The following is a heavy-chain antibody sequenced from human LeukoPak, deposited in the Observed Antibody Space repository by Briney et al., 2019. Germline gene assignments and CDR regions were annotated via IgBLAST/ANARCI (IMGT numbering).Heavy chain of an antibody. CDR3: ARQWLVNG. CDR1: GFTSSSYA. J-gene: IGHJ4*02. D-gene: IGHD6-19*01. V-gene: IGHV3-23*01. Sequence: GGSLRLSCAASGFTSSSYAMNWVRQAPGKGLEWVSSISESGGTTDYADSVKGRFTISRDNSMNTLYLQMNSLRAEDTAVYYCARQWLVNGWGQGTLVTVSS. CDR2: ISESGGTT.